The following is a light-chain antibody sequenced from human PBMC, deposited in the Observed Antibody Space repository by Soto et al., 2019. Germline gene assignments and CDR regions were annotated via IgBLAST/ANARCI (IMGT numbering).Light chain of an antibody. Sequence: VLTQSPGTLSLSPGERAILSCMASQSLSSDFLAWYQQKPGQAPRLLIYSSSNRATGIPDRFSGSGSGTDFTLTISRLEPADFAVYYCQQYGRSPLTFGGGTKVDIK. V-gene: IGKV3-20*01. J-gene: IGKJ4*01. CDR2: SSS. CDR3: QQYGRSPLT. CDR1: QSLSSDF.